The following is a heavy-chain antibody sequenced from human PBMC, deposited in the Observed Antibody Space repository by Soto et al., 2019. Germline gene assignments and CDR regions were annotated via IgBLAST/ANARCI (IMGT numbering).Heavy chain of an antibody. CDR2: ISAYNGNT. V-gene: IGHV1-18*01. CDR1: GYTFTSYG. D-gene: IGHD6-19*01. J-gene: IGHJ4*02. Sequence: GASVKVSCKASGYTFTSYGISWVRQAPGQGLEWMGWISAYNGNTNYAQKLQGRVTMTTDTSTSTAYMELRSLRSDDTAVYYCASTRIAVAGSYYFDYWGQGTLVTVS. CDR3: ASTRIAVAGSYYFDY.